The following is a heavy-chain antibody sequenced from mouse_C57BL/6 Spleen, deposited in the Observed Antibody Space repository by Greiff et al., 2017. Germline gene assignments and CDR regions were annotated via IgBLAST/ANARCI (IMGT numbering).Heavy chain of an antibody. CDR3: ARTYGNYGYWYLDV. J-gene: IGHJ1*03. CDR2: INPNNGGT. D-gene: IGHD2-1*01. V-gene: IGHV1-26*01. CDR1: GYTFTDYY. Sequence: EVQLQQSGPELVKPGASVKISCKASGYTFTDYYMNWVKQSHGKSLEWIGDINPNNGGTSYNQKFKGKATLTVDKSSSTAYMELRSLTSEDSAVYYCARTYGNYGYWYLDVWGTGTTVTVSS.